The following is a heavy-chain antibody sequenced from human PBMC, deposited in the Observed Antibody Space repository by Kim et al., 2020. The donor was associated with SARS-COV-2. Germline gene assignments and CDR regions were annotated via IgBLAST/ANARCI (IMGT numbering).Heavy chain of an antibody. Sequence: GGSLRLSCAASGFTFSSYGMHWVRQAPGKGLEWVAVIWYDGSNKYYADSVKGRFTISRDNSKNTLYLQMNSLRAEDTAVYYCARDGAPLYRPKPYYYYGMDVWGQGTTVTVSS. CDR1: GFTFSSYG. CDR2: IWYDGSNK. D-gene: IGHD3-16*01. V-gene: IGHV3-33*01. J-gene: IGHJ6*02. CDR3: ARDGAPLYRPKPYYYYGMDV.